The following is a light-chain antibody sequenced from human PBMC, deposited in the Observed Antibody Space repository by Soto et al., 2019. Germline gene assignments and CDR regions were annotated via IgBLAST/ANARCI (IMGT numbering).Light chain of an antibody. CDR2: ESY. V-gene: IGLV2-23*01. CDR3: CCFAGSNTYI. CDR1: SSDIGSFNL. Sequence: QSALTQPASLSGSPGQSITISCTGTSSDIGSFNLVSWYQQFPGEVPKLILYESYKRPSGISTRFSSSRSDNTASLTISGLQAEDEADYYCCCFAGSNTYIFGGGTKVTVL. J-gene: IGLJ2*01.